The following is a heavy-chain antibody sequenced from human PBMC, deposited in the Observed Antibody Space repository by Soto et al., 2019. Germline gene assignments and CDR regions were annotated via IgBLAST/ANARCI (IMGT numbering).Heavy chain of an antibody. V-gene: IGHV1-69*04. CDR3: ARDGYSSGWYGPPDYYYYMDV. Sequence: SVKVSCKASGGTFSSYTISWVRQAPGQGLEWMGRIIPILGIANYAQKFQGRVTITADKSTSTAYMELSSLRSEDTAVYYCARDGYSSGWYGPPDYYYYMDVWGKGTTVTVSS. D-gene: IGHD6-19*01. CDR1: GGTFSSYT. CDR2: IIPILGIA. J-gene: IGHJ6*03.